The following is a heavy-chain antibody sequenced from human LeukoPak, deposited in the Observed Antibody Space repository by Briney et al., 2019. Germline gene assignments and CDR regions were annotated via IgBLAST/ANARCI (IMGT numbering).Heavy chain of an antibody. CDR3: AKDRQQQLVRAPFDY. CDR1: GFTFSSYS. D-gene: IGHD6-13*01. J-gene: IGHJ4*02. Sequence: GGSLRLSCAASGFTFSSYSMNWVRQAPGKGLEWVSSISSSSSYIYYADSVKGRFTISRDNAKNSLYLQMNSLRAEDTAVYYCAKDRQQQLVRAPFDYWGQGTLVTVSS. V-gene: IGHV3-21*01. CDR2: ISSSSSYI.